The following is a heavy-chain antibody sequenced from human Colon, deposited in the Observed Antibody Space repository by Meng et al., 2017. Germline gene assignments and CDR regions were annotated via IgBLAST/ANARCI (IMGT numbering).Heavy chain of an antibody. J-gene: IGHJ4*02. CDR1: AGPFSGYY. V-gene: IGHV4-34*02. D-gene: IGHD2-15*01. CDR3: SRLLTFDS. CDR2: INHNGHT. Sequence: QVQLQQWGPGLLKPSETLTLTCAVNAGPFSGYYWSWIRQAPGKGLEWCGEINHNGHTHYNPILQSRFNMSFDPSKKQFSLHLSAVTAADTAVYYCSRLLTFDSWGQGTLVTVSS.